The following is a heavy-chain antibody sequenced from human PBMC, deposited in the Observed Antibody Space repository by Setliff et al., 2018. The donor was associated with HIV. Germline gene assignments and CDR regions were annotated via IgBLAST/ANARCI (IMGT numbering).Heavy chain of an antibody. J-gene: IGHJ4*02. CDR2: INSDGTST. Sequence: GGSLRLSCAASGFTFSPYWMHWVRQAPGKGLVWVSRINSDGTSTTYADSVKGRFTISRDNAKNTVYLQMNSLRAEDTAVYYCARGYSGGWNDLTGYWGQGALVTVSS. CDR3: ARGYSGGWNDLTGY. V-gene: IGHV3-74*03. D-gene: IGHD6-19*01. CDR1: GFTFSPYW.